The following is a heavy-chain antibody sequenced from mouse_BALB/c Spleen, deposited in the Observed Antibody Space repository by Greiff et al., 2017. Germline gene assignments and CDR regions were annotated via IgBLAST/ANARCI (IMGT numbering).Heavy chain of an antibody. CDR1: GYTFTSYW. V-gene: IGHV1-87*01. J-gene: IGHJ4*01. D-gene: IGHD1-1*01. Sequence: QVQLQQSGAELARPGASVKLSCKASGYTFTSYWMQWVKQRPGQGLEWIGAIYPGDGDTRYTQKFKGKATLTADKSSSTAYMQLSSLAAEDSAVYYCARGGSSYGDYAMDYWGQGTSVTVSA. CDR3: ARGGSSYGDYAMDY. CDR2: IYPGDGDT.